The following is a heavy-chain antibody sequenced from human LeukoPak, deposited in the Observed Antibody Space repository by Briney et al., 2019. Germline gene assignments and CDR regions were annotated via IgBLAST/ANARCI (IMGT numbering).Heavy chain of an antibody. CDR3: AKDESTGGFAPGYFYGMGV. D-gene: IGHD3-16*01. V-gene: IGHV3-9*01. CDR2: ISWSGTTT. Sequence: PGRSLRLSCAASGFTFDDYAMHWVRQAPGKGLEWASGISWSGTTTGYADSVKGRFTISRDSAKNSLYLQMDSLRVEDTALYYCAKDESTGGFAPGYFYGMGVWGQGTTVTVSS. CDR1: GFTFDDYA. J-gene: IGHJ6*02.